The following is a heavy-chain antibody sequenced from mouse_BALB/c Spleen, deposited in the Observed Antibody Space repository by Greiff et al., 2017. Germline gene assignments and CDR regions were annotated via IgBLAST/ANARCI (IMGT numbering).Heavy chain of an antibody. J-gene: IGHJ2*01. V-gene: IGHV5-6-4*01. Sequence: EVQLVESGGGLVKPEGSLKLYCAASGFTFSSYTMSWVRQTPEKRLEWVATISSGGSYTYYPDSVKGRFTITRDNAKNTLYLQMSSLKSEDTAMYYCTRETLYGSSTFDYRGQGTTRTVSS. D-gene: IGHD1-1*01. CDR3: TRETLYGSSTFDY. CDR1: GFTFSSYT. CDR2: ISSGGSYT.